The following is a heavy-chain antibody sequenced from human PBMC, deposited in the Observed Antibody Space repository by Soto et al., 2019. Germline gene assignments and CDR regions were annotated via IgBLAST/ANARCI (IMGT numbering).Heavy chain of an antibody. V-gene: IGHV3-23*01. CDR2: ISAGAVAT. CDR1: VFTVSSYA. CDR3: AKGRESSGSYRPFDY. J-gene: IGHJ4*02. D-gene: IGHD3-22*01. Sequence: GSLRVSCAASVFTVSSYAMSWVRQAPGKGLEWVSAISAGAVATNYADSVKGRFTISRDNSKNTLYLQMNSLRAEDTAVYYCAKGRESSGSYRPFDYWGQGALVTVSS.